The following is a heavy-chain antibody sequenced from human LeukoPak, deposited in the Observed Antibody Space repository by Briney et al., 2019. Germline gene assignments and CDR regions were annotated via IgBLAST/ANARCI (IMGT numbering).Heavy chain of an antibody. CDR1: GGSISGYY. CDR2: VYYSGIT. CDR3: ARLRNYNDISGYYSLDY. V-gene: IGHV4-59*08. J-gene: IGHJ4*02. Sequence: SETLSLTCTVSGGSISGYYWTWSRQPPGKGLWGSGDVYYSGITNYNTSPENRVTISVDPSKNQFSLILSSVTAADTALYYCARLRNYNDISGYYSLDYWGQGTLVTVSS. D-gene: IGHD3-22*01.